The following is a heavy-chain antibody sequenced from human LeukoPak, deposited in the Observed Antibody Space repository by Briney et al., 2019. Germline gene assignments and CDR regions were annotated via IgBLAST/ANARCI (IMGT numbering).Heavy chain of an antibody. Sequence: PGGSLRLSCAASGFTFSSYAMSWVRQAPGKGLEWVSAISGSGGSTYYADSVKGRFTISRDNSKNTLYLQMNSLRAEDTAAYYCAKMSGGNPVLDYWGQGTLVTVSS. J-gene: IGHJ4*02. CDR1: GFTFSSYA. CDR3: AKMSGGNPVLDY. D-gene: IGHD4-23*01. V-gene: IGHV3-23*01. CDR2: ISGSGGST.